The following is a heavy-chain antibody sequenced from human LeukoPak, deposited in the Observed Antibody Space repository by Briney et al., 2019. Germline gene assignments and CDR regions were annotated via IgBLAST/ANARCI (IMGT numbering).Heavy chain of an antibody. Sequence: ASVKVSCKASGYTFTGYYMHWVRQAPGQGLEWMGWINPNSGGTNYAQKFQGRVTMTRDTSISIAYMELSRLRSDDTAVYYCARGNVVVPAATYDNWFDPWGQGTLVTVSS. V-gene: IGHV1-2*02. CDR1: GYTFTGYY. CDR2: INPNSGGT. D-gene: IGHD2-2*01. CDR3: ARGNVVVPAATYDNWFDP. J-gene: IGHJ5*02.